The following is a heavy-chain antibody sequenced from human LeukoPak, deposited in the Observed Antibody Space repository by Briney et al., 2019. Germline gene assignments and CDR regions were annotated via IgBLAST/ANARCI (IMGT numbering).Heavy chain of an antibody. CDR1: GFAFNNYA. V-gene: IGHV3-23*01. D-gene: IGHD3-9*01. Sequence: QAGGSLRLSCAASGFAFNNYAMSWVRQAPGKGLEWVSAISGSDAGTYYADSVKGRFTVSRDNSKNTLYLQMNSLRAEDTAVYYCAAFTYYQILTGYKAGSADYWGQGTLVTVSS. J-gene: IGHJ4*02. CDR3: AAFTYYQILTGYKAGSADY. CDR2: ISGSDAGT.